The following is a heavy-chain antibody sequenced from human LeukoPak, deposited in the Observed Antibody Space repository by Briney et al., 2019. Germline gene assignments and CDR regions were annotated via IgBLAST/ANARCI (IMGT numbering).Heavy chain of an antibody. Sequence: SGTLSLTCTVSGGSIRSHYWSWIRQPPGKGLEWIAYIYYSGSINYNASLKSRATISVDTSKNQFSLKLSSVTAADTAVYYCASHRGIEVSVAPYDIWGQGTMVTVSS. J-gene: IGHJ3*02. D-gene: IGHD6-19*01. CDR2: IYYSGSI. CDR3: ASHRGIEVSVAPYDI. CDR1: GGSIRSHY. V-gene: IGHV4-59*11.